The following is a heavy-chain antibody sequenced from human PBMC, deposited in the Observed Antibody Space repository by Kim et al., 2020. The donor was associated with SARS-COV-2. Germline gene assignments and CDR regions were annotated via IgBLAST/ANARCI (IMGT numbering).Heavy chain of an antibody. CDR2: IYYSGST. D-gene: IGHD3-3*01. J-gene: IGHJ5*02. V-gene: IGHV4-30-4*01. CDR3: ARGPRYYDFWSGRPNNWFDP. CDR1: GGSISSGDYY. Sequence: SETLSLTCTVSGGSISSGDYYWSWIRQPPGKGLEWIGYIYYSGSTYYNPSLKSRVTISVDTSKNQFSLKLSSVTAADTAVYYCARGPRYYDFWSGRPNNWFDPWGQGTLVTVSS.